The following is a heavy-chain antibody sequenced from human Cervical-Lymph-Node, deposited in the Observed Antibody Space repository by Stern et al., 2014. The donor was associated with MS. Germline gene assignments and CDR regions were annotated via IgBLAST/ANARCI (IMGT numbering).Heavy chain of an antibody. CDR3: ADYYYYGFGSPVGYFDS. CDR1: GGSLRTYDYH. Sequence: QVQLQESGPRLVDPSQTLSLTCTVSGGSLRTYDYHWCWIRQGPGRGLEWLGCIGHSGTTYYNPSLQRRLSVSIDTSNNRFSLRLTTVTARDTAVYYCADYYYYGFGSPVGYFDSWGQGILVSVYS. CDR2: IGHSGTT. J-gene: IGHJ4*02. D-gene: IGHD3-10*01. V-gene: IGHV4-30-4*01.